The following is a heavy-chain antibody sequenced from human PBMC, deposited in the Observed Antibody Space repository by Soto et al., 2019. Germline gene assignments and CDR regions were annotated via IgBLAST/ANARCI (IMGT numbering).Heavy chain of an antibody. CDR2: IYYSGST. CDR3: ARSIDEGVIFDY. Sequence: SETLSLTCTVSGGSISSYYWSWIRQPPGKGLEWIGYIYYSGSTNYNPSLKSRVTISVDTSKNQFSLKLSSVTAADTAVYYCARSIDEGVIFDYWGQGTLVTVSS. J-gene: IGHJ4*02. V-gene: IGHV4-59*01. CDR1: GGSISSYY. D-gene: IGHD6-6*01.